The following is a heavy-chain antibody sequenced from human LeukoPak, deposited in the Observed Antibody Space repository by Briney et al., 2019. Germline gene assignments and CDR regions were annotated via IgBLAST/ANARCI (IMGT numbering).Heavy chain of an antibody. Sequence: GASVKVSCKASGYTFTNYDMHWVRQASGQGLEWMGIINPSDGSTTYAQKLQGRVTVTRDTSTSTVYMELSSLRSEDTAVYYCARVLSGSYDYWGQGTLVTVSS. CDR2: INPSDGST. D-gene: IGHD1-26*01. J-gene: IGHJ4*02. CDR1: GYTFTNYD. V-gene: IGHV1-46*04. CDR3: ARVLSGSYDY.